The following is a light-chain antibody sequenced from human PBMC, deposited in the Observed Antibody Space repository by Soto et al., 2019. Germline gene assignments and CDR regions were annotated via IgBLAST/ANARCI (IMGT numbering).Light chain of an antibody. Sequence: DIVLTQCPGTLSLSPGEGATLSCMARQRVXSSYLAWYQQKPGKAPRLPXSCAASRATGIPDRLSGSGSGTDFTLPISRLEPEDFSVYYCQQYGSSTYTFGQGTRLEIK. CDR2: CAA. J-gene: IGKJ5*01. CDR1: QRVXSSY. V-gene: IGKV3-20*01. CDR3: QQYGSSTYT.